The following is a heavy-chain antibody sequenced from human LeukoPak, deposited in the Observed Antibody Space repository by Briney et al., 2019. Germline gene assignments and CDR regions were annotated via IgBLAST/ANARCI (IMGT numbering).Heavy chain of an antibody. CDR1: GYTFTSYE. Sequence: ASVKVSCKASGYTFTSYEINWVRQATGQGLEWMGWMNPNSGNTGYAQKFQGRVTVTKNTSIGTAYMELSSLRSEDTAVYYCARSIDSSGYMDVWGKGTTVTVSS. CDR3: ARSIDSSGYMDV. V-gene: IGHV1-8*01. J-gene: IGHJ6*03. CDR2: MNPNSGNT. D-gene: IGHD3-22*01.